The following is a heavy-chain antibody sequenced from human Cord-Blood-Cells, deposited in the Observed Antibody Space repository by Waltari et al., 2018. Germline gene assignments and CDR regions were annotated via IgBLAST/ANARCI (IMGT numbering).Heavy chain of an antibody. CDR2: IYYSGST. J-gene: IGHJ3*02. Sequence: QLQLPESGPGLVTPSQTLSLTCTVSGGAISSGVYYWRWIRQHPGKGLGWSGYIYYSGSTYYNPSLKSRVTISVDTSKNQFSLKLSSVTAADTAVYYCARFGDNDAFDIWGQGTMVTVSS. D-gene: IGHD3-16*01. CDR1: GGAISSGVYY. V-gene: IGHV4-31*03. CDR3: ARFGDNDAFDI.